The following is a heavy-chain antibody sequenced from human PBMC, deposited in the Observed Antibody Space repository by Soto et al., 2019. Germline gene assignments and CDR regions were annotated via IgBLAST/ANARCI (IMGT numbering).Heavy chain of an antibody. D-gene: IGHD2-15*01. CDR2: IRGSGSST. V-gene: IGHV3-23*01. CDR1: GFTFSSNV. J-gene: IGHJ4*02. CDR3: AKGALVTTTPFDY. Sequence: EVQLLESGGGLVQPGGSLRLSCAASGFTFSSNVMSWVRQAPGKGLEWVSDIRGSGSSTHYAGSVKGRFTISRDNSKNTLYLQMNSLRAEDTAVYYCAKGALVTTTPFDYWGQGTLVTVSS.